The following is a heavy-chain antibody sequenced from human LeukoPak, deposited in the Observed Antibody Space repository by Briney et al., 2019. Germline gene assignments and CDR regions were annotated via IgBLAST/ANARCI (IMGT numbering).Heavy chain of an antibody. CDR1: GYTFTSYG. CDR2: INTYNGNT. D-gene: IGHD3-10*01. V-gene: IGHV1-18*01. Sequence: ASVKVSCKASGYTFTSYGISWVRQAPGQGLEWMGWINTYNGNTNYAQKLQGRVTMTTDTSTSTAYMELRSLRSDDTAVYYCARLEVRGVIKYYFDYWAREPWSPSPQ. J-gene: IGHJ4*02. CDR3: ARLEVRGVIKYYFDY.